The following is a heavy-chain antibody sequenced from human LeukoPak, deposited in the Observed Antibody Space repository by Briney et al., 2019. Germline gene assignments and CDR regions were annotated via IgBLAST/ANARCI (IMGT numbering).Heavy chain of an antibody. CDR2: MPYDGGSE. Sequence: GGSLRLSCAASGFTSSNYGMHWVRQAPDKGLEWVAFMPYDGGSEYYADSVKGRFTISRDNSRDTLYLQMNSLRAEDTAMYYCAKNLGVARYDFWSGYYQGGKLKETAYWGQGTLVTVSS. V-gene: IGHV3-30*02. D-gene: IGHD3/OR15-3a*01. J-gene: IGHJ4*02. CDR1: GFTSSNYG. CDR3: AKNLGVARYDFWSGYYQGGKLKETAY.